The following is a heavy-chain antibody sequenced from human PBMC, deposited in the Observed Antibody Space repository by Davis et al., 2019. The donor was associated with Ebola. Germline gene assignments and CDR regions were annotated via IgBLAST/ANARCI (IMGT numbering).Heavy chain of an antibody. CDR3: ANRPRDSSWYY. CDR1: GFTFGDYT. Sequence: GESLKISCAASGFTFGDYTMHWVRQGPGKGLEWVSLITSDGGSTYYADSVKGRFTISRDNSKNTLYLQMNSLRAEDTAVYYCANRPRDSSWYYWGQGTLVTVSS. J-gene: IGHJ4*02. V-gene: IGHV3-43*01. CDR2: ITSDGGST. D-gene: IGHD6-13*01.